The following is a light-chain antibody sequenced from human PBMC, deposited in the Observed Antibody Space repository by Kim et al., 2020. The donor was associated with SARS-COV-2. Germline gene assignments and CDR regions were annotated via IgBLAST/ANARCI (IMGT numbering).Light chain of an antibody. CDR1: SSDVGGYNF. CDR3: CSYAGSYTRV. V-gene: IGLV2-11*03. Sequence: GQSVTIACTGNSSDVGGYNFVSWYQQHPGKAPKLMIYDVSKRPSGVPDRFSGSKSGNTASLTISGLQAEDEADYYCCSYAGSYTRVFGGGTQLTVL. CDR2: DVS. J-gene: IGLJ3*02.